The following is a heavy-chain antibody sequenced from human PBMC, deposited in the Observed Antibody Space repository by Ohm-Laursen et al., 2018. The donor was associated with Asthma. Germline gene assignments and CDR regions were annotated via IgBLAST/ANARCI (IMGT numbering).Heavy chain of an antibody. V-gene: IGHV3-9*01. Sequence: SLRLSCTASGFTFSSYAMSWVRQAPGKGPEWVSGIRWNSDSTGYVDSVKGRFTISRDNAKNSLYLQMNSLRAEDTALYYCVKTYGDFGDYYYSAMDVWGQGTTVTVSS. CDR2: IRWNSDST. D-gene: IGHD4-17*01. J-gene: IGHJ6*01. CDR1: GFTFSSYA. CDR3: VKTYGDFGDYYYSAMDV.